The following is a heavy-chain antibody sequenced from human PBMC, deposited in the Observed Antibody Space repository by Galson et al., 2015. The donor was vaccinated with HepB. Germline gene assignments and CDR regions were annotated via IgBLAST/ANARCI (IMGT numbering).Heavy chain of an antibody. V-gene: IGHV1-69*13. J-gene: IGHJ4*02. CDR2: IIPIFGTA. CDR3: ARGAVPGPYCSSTSCYPFDY. CDR1: GGTFSSYA. D-gene: IGHD2-2*01. Sequence: SVKVSCKASGGTFSSYAISWVRQAPGQGLEWMGGIIPIFGTANYAQKFQGRVTITADESTSTAYMELSSLRSEDSAVYYCARGAVPGPYCSSTSCYPFDYWGQGTLVTVSS.